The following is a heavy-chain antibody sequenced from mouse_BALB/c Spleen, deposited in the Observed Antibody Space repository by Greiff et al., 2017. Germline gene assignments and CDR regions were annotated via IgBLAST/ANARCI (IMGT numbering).Heavy chain of an antibody. CDR1: GFSLTSYG. Sequence: QVQLQQSGPGLVAPSQSLSITCTVSGFSLTSYGVHWVRQPPGKGLEWLGVIWAGGSTNYNSALMSRLSISKDNSKSQVFLKMNSLQTDDTAMYYCARSLLRLLYAMDYWGQGTSVTVSS. CDR2: IWAGGST. V-gene: IGHV2-9*02. D-gene: IGHD1-2*01. J-gene: IGHJ4*01. CDR3: ARSLLRLLYAMDY.